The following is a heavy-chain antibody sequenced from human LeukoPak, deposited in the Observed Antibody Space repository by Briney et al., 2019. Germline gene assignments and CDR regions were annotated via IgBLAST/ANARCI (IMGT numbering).Heavy chain of an antibody. Sequence: ASVKVSCKASGYTFTSYGISWVRQAPGQGLEWMGWISAYNGNTSYAQKLQGRVTMTTDTSTSTAYMELRSLRSDDTAVYYCARDGLGAVVVPAAIENWFDPWGQGTLVTVSS. CDR2: ISAYNGNT. CDR3: ARDGLGAVVVPAAIENWFDP. CDR1: GYTFTSYG. D-gene: IGHD2-2*02. V-gene: IGHV1-18*01. J-gene: IGHJ5*02.